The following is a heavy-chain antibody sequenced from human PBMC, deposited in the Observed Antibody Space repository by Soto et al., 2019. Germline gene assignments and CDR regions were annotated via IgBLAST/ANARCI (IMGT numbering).Heavy chain of an antibody. J-gene: IGHJ3*01. CDR3: VRDTGPYSYHYDAFDP. Sequence: QVVQSGEAVKEPGASMKVSCETSGYTCTRHGFSWVRQAPGQGLEWMGWLSVVNGNTKFAQKFHDRVTVTTGASTATAHMELRNVTSDDTATYYCVRDTGPYSYHYDAFDPWGQETVVSVSS. D-gene: IGHD5-18*01. CDR1: GYTCTRHG. CDR2: LSVVNGNT. V-gene: IGHV1-18*04.